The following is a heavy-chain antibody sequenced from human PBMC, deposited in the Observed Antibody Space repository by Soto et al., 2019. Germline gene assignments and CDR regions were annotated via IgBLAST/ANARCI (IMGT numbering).Heavy chain of an antibody. Sequence: KTSETLSLTFAVSGVSVTNGDYYWSWMRQSPGKGLEWIGNIYYSETTSYNPSLNSRLSISIDTSRNQFSLQLTSVTAADTAIYYCARQRRGGYWFDPWGQGTLVTVSS. V-gene: IGHV4-30-4*01. J-gene: IGHJ5*02. CDR3: ARQRRGGYWFDP. CDR1: GVSVTNGDYY. CDR2: IYYSETT.